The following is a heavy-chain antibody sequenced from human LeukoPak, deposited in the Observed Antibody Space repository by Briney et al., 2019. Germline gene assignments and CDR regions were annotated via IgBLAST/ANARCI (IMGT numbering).Heavy chain of an antibody. CDR2: ISYDGSNK. J-gene: IGHJ6*02. Sequence: PGGSLRLSCAASGFTFSSYGMHWVRQAPGKGLEWVAVISYDGSNKYYADSVKGRFTISRDNSKNTLYLQMNSLRAEDTAVYYCXXXSVLHYYYGMDVWGQGTTVTVSS. CDR3: XXXSVLHYYYGMDV. V-gene: IGHV3-30*03. D-gene: IGHD3-10*02. CDR1: GFTFSSYG.